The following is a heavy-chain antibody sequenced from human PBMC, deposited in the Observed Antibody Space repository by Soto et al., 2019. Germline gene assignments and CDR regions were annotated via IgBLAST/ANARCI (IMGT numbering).Heavy chain of an antibody. Sequence: GGSLKLSCTASGVTCSMYWMHWVRQVPGKGPEWVSRISDDGSRADYADSVKGRFTISRDNAKNTLYLEMHVLRADDTAVYYCTRGPRPSSVGTGGFWGQGSPFPVT. D-gene: IGHD3-10*01. CDR3: TRGPRPSSVGTGGF. CDR1: GVTCSMYW. J-gene: IGHJ4*02. V-gene: IGHV3-74*01. CDR2: ISDDGSRA.